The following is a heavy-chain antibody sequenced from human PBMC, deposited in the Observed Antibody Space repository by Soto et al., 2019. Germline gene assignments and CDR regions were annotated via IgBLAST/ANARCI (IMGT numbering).Heavy chain of an antibody. CDR3: ARDWAMTTSAFDI. CDR2: ISYDGSNK. Sequence: GSLRLSCAASGFTFSSYAMHWVRQAPGKGLEWVAVISYDGSNKYYADSVKGRFTISRDNSKNTLYLQMNSLRAEDTAVYYCARDWAMTTSAFDIWGQGTMVTVSS. J-gene: IGHJ3*02. D-gene: IGHD4-4*01. V-gene: IGHV3-30-3*01. CDR1: GFTFSSYA.